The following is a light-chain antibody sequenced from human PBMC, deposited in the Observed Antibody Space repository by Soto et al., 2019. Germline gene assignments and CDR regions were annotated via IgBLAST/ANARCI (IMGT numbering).Light chain of an antibody. V-gene: IGKV3-20*01. CDR3: QENGSSTFT. J-gene: IGKJ3*01. CDR1: QSVSSSY. Sequence: EIVLTQSPGTLSLSPGERATLSCRASQSVSSSYLAWHQQKPGQAPRLLIYGASSRATGIPDRFSGSGSGTNFTLTISRLEPEDFSVYYCQENGSSTFTFGPGTKVDIK. CDR2: GAS.